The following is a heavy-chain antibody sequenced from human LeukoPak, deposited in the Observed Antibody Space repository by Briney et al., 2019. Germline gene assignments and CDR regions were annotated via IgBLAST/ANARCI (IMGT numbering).Heavy chain of an antibody. D-gene: IGHD3-16*01. CDR2: INPSGGST. J-gene: IGHJ4*02. CDR1: EYTFTSYY. CDR3: ARVGGAAYYFDY. Sequence: GASVKVSCKASEYTFTSYYMHWVRQAPGQGLEWMGIINPSGGSTSYAQKFQGRVTMTRDMSTSTVYMELSSLRSEDTAVYYCARVGGAAYYFDYWGQGTLVTVSS. V-gene: IGHV1-46*01.